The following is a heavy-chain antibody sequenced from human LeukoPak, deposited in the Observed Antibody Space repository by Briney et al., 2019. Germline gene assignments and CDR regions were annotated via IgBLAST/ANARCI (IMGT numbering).Heavy chain of an antibody. CDR3: ASNRFLGAFDI. Sequence: GGSLRLSCAASGCTFSSYSMNWVRQAPGKGLEWVSSISSSSSYIYYADSVKGRFTISRDNAKNSLYLQMNSLRAEDTAVYYCASNRFLGAFDIWGQGTMVTVSS. D-gene: IGHD2/OR15-2a*01. J-gene: IGHJ3*02. CDR2: ISSSSSYI. CDR1: GCTFSSYS. V-gene: IGHV3-21*01.